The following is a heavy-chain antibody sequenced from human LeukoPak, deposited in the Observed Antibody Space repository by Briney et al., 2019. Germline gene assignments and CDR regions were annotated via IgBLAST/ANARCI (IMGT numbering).Heavy chain of an antibody. D-gene: IGHD3-22*01. CDR1: GGTFSSYA. V-gene: IGHV1-69*04. CDR2: IIPILGIA. CDR3: ARDSVVVVVIPRWYYFDY. J-gene: IGHJ4*02. Sequence: SVKVSCKASGGTFSSYAISWVRQAPGQGLEWMGRIIPILGIANYAQKFQGRVTITADKSTSTAYMELSSLRSEDTAVYYCARDSVVVVVIPRWYYFDYWGQGTLVTVSS.